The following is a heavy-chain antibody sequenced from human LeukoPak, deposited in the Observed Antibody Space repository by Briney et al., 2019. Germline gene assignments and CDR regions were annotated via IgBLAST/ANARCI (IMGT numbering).Heavy chain of an antibody. Sequence: PGGSVRLSCAASGFTFSSYWMHWVRQAPGKGLVWVSRINSDGSSATYADSVKGRLTISGDNAKNTLYLQMNNLRAEDTAVYYCARVPYSSGSFDYWGQGSLVTVSS. CDR1: GFTFSSYW. D-gene: IGHD6-19*01. J-gene: IGHJ4*02. V-gene: IGHV3-74*01. CDR3: ARVPYSSGSFDY. CDR2: INSDGSSA.